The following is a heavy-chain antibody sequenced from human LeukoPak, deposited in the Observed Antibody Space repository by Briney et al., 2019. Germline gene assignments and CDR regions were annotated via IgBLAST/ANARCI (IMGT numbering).Heavy chain of an antibody. CDR2: IIPIFGTA. D-gene: IGHD3-3*01. CDR1: GGTFSSYA. CDR3: ACGGVVIKEGYYYYGMDV. Sequence: GSSVKVSCKASGGTFSSYAISWVRQAPGQGLEWMGGIIPIFGTANYALKFQGRVTITADESTSTAYMELSSLRSEDTAVYYCACGGVVIKEGYYYYGMDVWGQGTTVTVSS. V-gene: IGHV1-69*01. J-gene: IGHJ6*02.